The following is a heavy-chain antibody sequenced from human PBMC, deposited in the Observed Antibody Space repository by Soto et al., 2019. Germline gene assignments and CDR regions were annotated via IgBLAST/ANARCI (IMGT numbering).Heavy chain of an antibody. CDR3: ARGPDDCGGDCYSPHFDY. CDR2: IYYSGST. D-gene: IGHD2-21*02. V-gene: IGHV4-59*01. J-gene: IGHJ4*02. Sequence: SETLSLTCTVSGGSISSYYWSWIRQPPGKGLEWIGYIYYSGSTNYNPSLKSRVTISVDTSKNQSSLKLSSVTAADTAVYYCARGPDDCGGDCYSPHFDYWGQGTLVTVSS. CDR1: GGSISSYY.